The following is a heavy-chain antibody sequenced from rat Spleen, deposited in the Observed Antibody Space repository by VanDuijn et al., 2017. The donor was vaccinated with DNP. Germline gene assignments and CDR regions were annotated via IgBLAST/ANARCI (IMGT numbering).Heavy chain of an antibody. J-gene: IGHJ2*01. CDR1: GFTFSDYP. D-gene: IGHD1-11*01. CDR3: TTDFERGY. CDR2: ISASGGST. Sequence: EVQLVESGGGLVQPGRSLKLSCAASGFTFSDYPMAWVRQAPKRGLEWVASISASGGSTSYRDSVKGRFTISRDNAKSTLYLQMDSLRSEDTATYYCTTDFERGYWGQGVMVTVSS. V-gene: IGHV5-27*01.